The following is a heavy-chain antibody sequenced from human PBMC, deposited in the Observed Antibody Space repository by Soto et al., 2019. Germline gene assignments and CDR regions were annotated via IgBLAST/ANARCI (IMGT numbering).Heavy chain of an antibody. Sequence: GGSLRLSCAASGFTFGTYAMHWVRQAPGKGLEWVAVIYYGGSNRYYGDAVKGRFTISRDNSKSTLYLQMSSLRAEDTAIYYCARAFCTNGVCYYFFDSWGHGTLVTVSS. CDR1: GFTFGTYA. CDR2: IYYGGSNR. V-gene: IGHV3-33*01. D-gene: IGHD2-8*01. CDR3: ARAFCTNGVCYYFFDS. J-gene: IGHJ4*01.